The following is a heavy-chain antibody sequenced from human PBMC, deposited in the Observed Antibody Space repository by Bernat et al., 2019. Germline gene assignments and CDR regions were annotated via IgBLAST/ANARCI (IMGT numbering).Heavy chain of an antibody. CDR3: AREPVSSGYYYYYYGMDV. V-gene: IGHV3-23*04. J-gene: IGHJ6*02. CDR1: GFTFSSYD. CDR2: ITTSGGST. Sequence: EVQVVESGGGLVQPGGSLRLSCEASGFTFSSYDLSWVRQAPGKGLEWVSSITTSGGSTYYADSVKGRFTISRDNSKNTLYLQMNSLRAEDTAVYYCAREPVSSGYYYYYYGMDVWGQGTTVTVSS. D-gene: IGHD3-22*01.